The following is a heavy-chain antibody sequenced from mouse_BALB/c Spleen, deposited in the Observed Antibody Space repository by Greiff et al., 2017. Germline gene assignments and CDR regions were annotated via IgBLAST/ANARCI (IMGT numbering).Heavy chain of an antibody. Sequence: QVQLKQPGAELVKPGASVKLSCKASGYTFTSYWMHWVKQRPGQGLEWIGEIDPSDIYTNYNQKFKGKATLTVDKSSSTAYMQLSSLTSEDSAVYYCARSKVRQYYAMDYWGQGTSVTVSS. CDR3: ARSKVRQYYAMDY. V-gene: IGHV1-69*02. D-gene: IGHD2-14*01. J-gene: IGHJ4*01. CDR1: GYTFTSYW. CDR2: IDPSDIYT.